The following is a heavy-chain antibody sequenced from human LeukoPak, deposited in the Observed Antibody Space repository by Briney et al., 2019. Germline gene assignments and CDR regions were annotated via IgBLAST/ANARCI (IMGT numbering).Heavy chain of an antibody. D-gene: IGHD4-17*01. V-gene: IGHV4-34*01. CDR3: ARLLNGDYGDY. Sequence: SETLSLTCAVYGGSFSGYYWSWIRQPPGKGLEWIGEINHSGSTNYNPSLKSRVTISVDTSKNQFSLKLSSVAAADTAVYYCARLLNGDYGDYWGQGTLVTVSS. CDR2: INHSGST. CDR1: GGSFSGYY. J-gene: IGHJ4*02.